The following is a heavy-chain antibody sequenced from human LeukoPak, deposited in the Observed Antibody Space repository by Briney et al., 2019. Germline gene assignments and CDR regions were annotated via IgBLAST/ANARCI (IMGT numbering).Heavy chain of an antibody. Sequence: GGSLRLSCAASGFIFSDYYMSWIRQAPGKGLEWVSYISSSGSTMYYTDSVKGRFTISRDNAKDSLYLQMNSLRAEDTAVYYCARRDHGDYGEEYWGQGTLVTVSS. CDR2: ISSSGSTM. J-gene: IGHJ4*02. CDR1: GFIFSDYY. CDR3: ARRDHGDYGEEY. D-gene: IGHD4-17*01. V-gene: IGHV3-11*04.